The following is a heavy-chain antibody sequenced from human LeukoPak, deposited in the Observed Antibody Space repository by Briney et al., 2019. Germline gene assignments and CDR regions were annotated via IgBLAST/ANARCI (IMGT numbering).Heavy chain of an antibody. J-gene: IGHJ5*02. D-gene: IGHD3/OR15-3a*01. Sequence: SQTLSLTCTVSGGSISSGGYYWSWLRRHPGQGLEWIGYIYYRGSTYYNPSLKSRVTISVDTSKNQFSLKLSSVTAADTAVYYCARDLDGADNLFDPWGQGTLVTVSS. CDR2: IYYRGST. CDR3: ARDLDGADNLFDP. CDR1: GGSISSGGYY. V-gene: IGHV4-31*03.